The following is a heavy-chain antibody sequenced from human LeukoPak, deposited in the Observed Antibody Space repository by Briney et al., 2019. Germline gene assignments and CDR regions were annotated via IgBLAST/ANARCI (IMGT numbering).Heavy chain of an antibody. J-gene: IGHJ6*02. Sequence: GASVKVSCKASGYTFTSYDINWVRQATGQGLEWMGWMNPSSGNTGYAQKFQGRVTMTRNTSISTAYMELSSLRSEDTAVYYCARVGGYSYGYYYYYYYGMDVWGQGTTVTVSS. CDR3: ARVGGYSYGYYYYYYYGMDV. V-gene: IGHV1-8*01. CDR1: GYTFTSYD. D-gene: IGHD5-18*01. CDR2: MNPSSGNT.